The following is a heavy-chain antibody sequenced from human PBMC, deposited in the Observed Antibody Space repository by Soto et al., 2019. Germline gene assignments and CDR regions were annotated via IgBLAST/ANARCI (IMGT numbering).Heavy chain of an antibody. CDR3: ARSSPYIVVRKPTGNQDYYGMDV. D-gene: IGHD2-2*01. V-gene: IGHV1-69*13. CDR2: IIPVFGTT. CDR1: GGTFSNYT. J-gene: IGHJ6*02. Sequence: GASVKVSCKASGGTFSNYTISWVRQAPGQGLEWMGGIIPVFGTTDYEQKFQGRVTITADGSTSTAYMTLSSLRSADTAVYYCARSSPYIVVRKPTGNQDYYGMDVWGQGTTVTVSS.